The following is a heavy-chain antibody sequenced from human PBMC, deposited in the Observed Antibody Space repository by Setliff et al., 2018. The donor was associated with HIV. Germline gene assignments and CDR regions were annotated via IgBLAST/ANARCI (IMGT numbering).Heavy chain of an antibody. CDR3: ARVRFFDRIGYFARPYYFLDS. V-gene: IGHV4-34*01. Sequence: LSLTCAVNDGSFSGYYWTWIRQPPGKGLEWIGEISHSGSPNYNPSLKSRVTMSRDTSKNQLSLSLSSVTAADTAVYYCARVRFFDRIGYFARPYYFLDSWGQGTLVIVSS. CDR2: ISHSGSP. J-gene: IGHJ4*02. D-gene: IGHD3-22*01. CDR1: DGSFSGYY.